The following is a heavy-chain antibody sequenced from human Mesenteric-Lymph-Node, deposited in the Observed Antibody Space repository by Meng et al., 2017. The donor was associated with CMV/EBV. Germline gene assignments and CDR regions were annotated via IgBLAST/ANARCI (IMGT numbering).Heavy chain of an antibody. V-gene: IGHV3-30*02. Sequence: GESLKTSCAASGFTVSSYGMHWVRPAPGQGLEWVTFIRYDGTNRYYAASVKGRFTISRDNPKNTLYLQMNSLRAEDTAVYYCAKVSRATYGMDVWGQGTTVTVSS. CDR2: IRYDGTNR. CDR1: GFTVSSYG. D-gene: IGHD2-2*01. J-gene: IGHJ6*02. CDR3: AKVSRATYGMDV.